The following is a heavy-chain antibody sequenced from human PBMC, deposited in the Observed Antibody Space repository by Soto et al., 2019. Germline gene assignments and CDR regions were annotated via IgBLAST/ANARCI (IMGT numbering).Heavy chain of an antibody. D-gene: IGHD1-1*01. Sequence: GGSLRLSCAASGFTFSYYYMSWVRQAPGRGLEWISYSSNSGTFARYATSVKGRFSISRDNANNSLYLEMNSLRVEDTAVYYCARSGDNFNVLDYWGQGTPVTVSS. J-gene: IGHJ4*02. V-gene: IGHV3-11*06. CDR3: ARSGDNFNVLDY. CDR1: GFTFSYYY. CDR2: SSNSGTFA.